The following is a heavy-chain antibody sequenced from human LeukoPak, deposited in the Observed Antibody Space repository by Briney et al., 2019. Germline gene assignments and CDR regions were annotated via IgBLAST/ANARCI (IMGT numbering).Heavy chain of an antibody. D-gene: IGHD1-26*01. CDR3: AKDVWELLPYYYYYYMDV. CDR1: GFTFSSYG. CDR2: ISGSGGST. Sequence: GGSLRLSCAASGFTFSSYGMSWVRQAPGKGLEWVSAISGSGGSTYYAGSVKGRFTIPRDNSKNTLYLQMNSLRAEDTAVYYCAKDVWELLPYYYYYYMDVWGKGTTVTISS. J-gene: IGHJ6*03. V-gene: IGHV3-23*01.